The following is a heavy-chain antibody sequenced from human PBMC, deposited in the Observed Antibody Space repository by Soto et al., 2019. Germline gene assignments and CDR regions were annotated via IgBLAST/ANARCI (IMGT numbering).Heavy chain of an antibody. V-gene: IGHV4-61*01. CDR3: AGRRPATASPLDY. Sequence: SETLSLTCTVSGDSVSSTNYYWTWIRQPPGKGLQWIGYIYYSGTTNYNPSLKSRVTISVDTSKNQFSLKLSSVTAADTAVYYCAGRRPATASPLDYWGQGTLVTVSS. J-gene: IGHJ4*02. CDR2: IYYSGTT. CDR1: GDSVSSTNYY. D-gene: IGHD2-21*02.